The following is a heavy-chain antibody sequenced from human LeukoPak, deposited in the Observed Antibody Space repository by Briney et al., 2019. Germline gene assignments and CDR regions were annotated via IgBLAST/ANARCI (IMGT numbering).Heavy chain of an antibody. V-gene: IGHV3-21*04. CDR2: ISSSSSYI. J-gene: IGHJ4*02. Sequence: PGGSLRLSCAASGFTFSSYSMNWVRQAPGKGLEWVSSISSSSSYIYYADSVKGRFTISRDNAKNSLYLQMNSLRVEDTAVYYCAKDLMFGVDGGYGLALFDYWGQGTLVTVSS. D-gene: IGHD3-10*02. CDR3: AKDLMFGVDGGYGLALFDY. CDR1: GFTFSSYS.